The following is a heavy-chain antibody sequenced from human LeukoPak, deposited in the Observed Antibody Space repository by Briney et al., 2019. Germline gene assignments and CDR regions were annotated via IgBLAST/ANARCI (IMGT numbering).Heavy chain of an antibody. CDR1: GYTFTSYA. V-gene: IGHV1-3*01. CDR2: INAGNGNT. CDR3: ARVYYCCGGSRYLGAFDI. J-gene: IGHJ3*02. Sequence: GASVKVSCKASGYTFTSYAMHWVRQAPGQRLEWMGWINAGNGNTKYSQKFQGRVTITRDTSASTAYMELSSLRSEGTAVYYCARVYYCCGGSRYLGAFDIWGQGTMGTVSS. D-gene: IGHD2-15*01.